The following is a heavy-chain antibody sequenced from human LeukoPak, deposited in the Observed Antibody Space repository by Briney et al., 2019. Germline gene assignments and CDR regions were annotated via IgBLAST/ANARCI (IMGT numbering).Heavy chain of an antibody. CDR2: VNSDGTRT. Sequence: GSLRVSCEASGLTFSSYWMDWVRQAPGKGLVWVSGVNSDGTRTRYAESVKGRFSISRDNAKNTLYLQMNSLRAEDTAVYYCARVGSTDSPHAFDIWGQGTMVTVSS. CDR1: GLTFSSYW. V-gene: IGHV3-74*01. D-gene: IGHD3-22*01. J-gene: IGHJ3*02. CDR3: ARVGSTDSPHAFDI.